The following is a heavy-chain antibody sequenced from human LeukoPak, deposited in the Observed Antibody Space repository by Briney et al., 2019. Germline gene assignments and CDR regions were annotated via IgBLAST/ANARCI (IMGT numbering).Heavy chain of an antibody. Sequence: GGSLRLSCAASGFTFSSYSMNWVRQAPGKGLEWVSSISSSGSTIYYADSVKGRFTISRDNAKNSLYLQMNSLRAEDTAVYYCARDLYDSSYNWFDPWGQGTLVTVSS. CDR2: ISSSGSTI. V-gene: IGHV3-48*04. J-gene: IGHJ5*02. D-gene: IGHD3-22*01. CDR1: GFTFSSYS. CDR3: ARDLYDSSYNWFDP.